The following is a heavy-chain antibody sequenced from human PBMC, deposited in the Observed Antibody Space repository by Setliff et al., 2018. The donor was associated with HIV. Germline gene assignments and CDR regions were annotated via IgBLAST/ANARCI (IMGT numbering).Heavy chain of an antibody. J-gene: IGHJ3*02. CDR2: ISTYNGNT. V-gene: IGHV1-18*01. Sequence: GASVKVSCKASGYSFTNYAISWVRQAPGQGLEWMGWISTYNGNTHYAQKLQGRVTMTPDTSTSTAYMELRSLRSDDTAVYYCARDEEAVAPSAAFDTWGQGTMVTVSS. CDR3: ARDEEAVAPSAAFDT. CDR1: GYSFTNYA. D-gene: IGHD6-19*01.